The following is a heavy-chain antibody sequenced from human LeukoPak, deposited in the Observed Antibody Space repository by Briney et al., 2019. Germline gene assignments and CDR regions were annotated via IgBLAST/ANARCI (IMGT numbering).Heavy chain of an antibody. CDR3: ASLGYCTSTSCYTDLVDY. Sequence: ASVKVSCKASGYTFVAFYMQWVRQAPGQGLEWMGWINPNSGDTNYAQEFQGRVTMTRDTSINTAYMELSGLKSDDTAVYFRASLGYCTSTSCYTDLVDYWGQGTLVTVSS. D-gene: IGHD2-2*02. V-gene: IGHV1-2*02. J-gene: IGHJ4*02. CDR2: INPNSGDT. CDR1: GYTFVAFY.